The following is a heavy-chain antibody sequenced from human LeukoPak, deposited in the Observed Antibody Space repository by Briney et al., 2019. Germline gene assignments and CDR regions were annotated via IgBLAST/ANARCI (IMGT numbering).Heavy chain of an antibody. D-gene: IGHD6-25*01. V-gene: IGHV3-21*01. CDR3: ARDRSGAFDI. Sequence: GGSLRLSCAASGFTFSTYWMHWVRQAPGKALEWVSSISSSSSYIYYADSVKGRFTISRDNAKNSLYLQMNSLRAEDTAVYYCARDRSGAFDIWGQGTMVTVSS. J-gene: IGHJ3*02. CDR1: GFTFSTYW. CDR2: ISSSSSYI.